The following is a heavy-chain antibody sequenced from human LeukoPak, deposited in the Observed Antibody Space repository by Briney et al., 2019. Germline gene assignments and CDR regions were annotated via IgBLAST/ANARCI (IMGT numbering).Heavy chain of an antibody. CDR1: GFTFSSYE. V-gene: IGHV3-48*03. Sequence: GGSLRLSCAASGFTFSSYEMNWVRQAPGKGLEWVSYISSSGITIYYADSVKGRFTISRDNAKSSLYLQMNSLRAEDTAVYYCATCHYGFDNWFDPWGQGTLVTVSS. J-gene: IGHJ5*02. D-gene: IGHD4-17*01. CDR3: ATCHYGFDNWFDP. CDR2: ISSSGITI.